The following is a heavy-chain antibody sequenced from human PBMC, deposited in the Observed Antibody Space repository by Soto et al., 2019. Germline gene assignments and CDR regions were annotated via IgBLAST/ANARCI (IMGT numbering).Heavy chain of an antibody. CDR1: GFTFSSYG. CDR2: IYYDGSNK. Sequence: QVQLVESGGGLVQPGGSLRLSGAVSGFTFSSYGMNGVRRAPGKGLEWVAAIYYDGSNKYYADSVRGRFTISRDNFKNTLYLHMNSLRAEDTAVYYCARDSKDDSSGYYAGFDYWGQGTLVTVSS. V-gene: IGHV3-33*01. CDR3: ARDSKDDSSGYYAGFDY. D-gene: IGHD3-22*01. J-gene: IGHJ4*02.